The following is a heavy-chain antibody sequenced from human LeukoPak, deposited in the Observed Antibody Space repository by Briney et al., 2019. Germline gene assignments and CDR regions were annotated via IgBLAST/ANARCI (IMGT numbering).Heavy chain of an antibody. CDR3: ARAGTGGIYDY. D-gene: IGHD6-19*01. V-gene: IGHV3-23*01. CDR2: ISGSGGST. J-gene: IGHJ4*02. CDR1: GFTFSSFA. Sequence: GGSLRLSCAASGFTFSSFAMSWVRQAPGKELEWVSAISGSGGSTYYADSVKGRFTISRDNSKNTLYLQMNSLRAEDTAVYYCARAGTGGIYDYWGQGTLVTVSS.